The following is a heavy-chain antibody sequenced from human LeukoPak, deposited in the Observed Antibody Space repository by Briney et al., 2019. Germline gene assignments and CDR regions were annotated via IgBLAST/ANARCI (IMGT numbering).Heavy chain of an antibody. V-gene: IGHV4-30-4*08. CDR3: ARVGYDFWSGYYRYFDY. J-gene: IGHJ4*02. D-gene: IGHD3-3*01. CDR2: IYYSGST. Sequence: PSETLSLTCSVSGGSISSSSYYWGWIRQPPGKGLEWIGYIYYSGSTYYNPSLKSRVTISVDTSKNQFSLKLSSVTAADTAVYYCARVGYDFWSGYYRYFDYWGQGTLVTVSS. CDR1: GGSISSSSYY.